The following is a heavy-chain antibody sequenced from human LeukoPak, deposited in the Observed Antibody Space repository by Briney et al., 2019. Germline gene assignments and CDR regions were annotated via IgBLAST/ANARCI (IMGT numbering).Heavy chain of an antibody. CDR1: GGSISSHY. Sequence: PSETLSLTCTVSGGSISSHYWSWIRQPPGKGLEWIGYIYYSGSTNYNPSLQSRVTISVDTSKNQFSLKLSSVTAADTAVYYCARGGDSSGYYFYFDYWGQGTLVTVSS. CDR3: ARGGDSSGYYFYFDY. V-gene: IGHV4-59*11. D-gene: IGHD3-22*01. J-gene: IGHJ4*02. CDR2: IYYSGST.